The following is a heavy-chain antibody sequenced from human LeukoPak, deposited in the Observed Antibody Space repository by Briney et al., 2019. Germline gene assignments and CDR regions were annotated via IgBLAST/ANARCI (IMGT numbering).Heavy chain of an antibody. J-gene: IGHJ5*02. CDR3: AKSGPIQWGYDYVGWFDP. V-gene: IGHV3-23*01. CDR1: GFTFSSYA. CDR2: ISGSGGST. Sequence: GGSLRLSCAASGFTFSSYAMSWVRQAPGKGLEWVSAISGSGGSTYYADSVKGRFTISRDNSKNTLYLQMSSLRAEDTAVYYCAKSGPIQWGYDYVGWFDPWGQGTLVTVSS. D-gene: IGHD5-12*01.